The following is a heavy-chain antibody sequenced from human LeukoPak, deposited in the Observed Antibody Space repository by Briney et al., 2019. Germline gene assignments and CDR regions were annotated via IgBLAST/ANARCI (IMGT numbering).Heavy chain of an antibody. V-gene: IGHV1-69*13. CDR3: ARIKPIAAAGPGGGNWFDP. D-gene: IGHD6-13*01. CDR1: GGTFSSYA. J-gene: IGHJ5*02. Sequence: SVKVSCKAPGGTFSSYAISWVRQAPGQGLEWMGGIIPIFGTANYAPKFQGRVTITADESTSTAYMELSSLRSEDTAVYYCARIKPIAAAGPGGGNWFDPWGQGTLVTVSS. CDR2: IIPIFGTA.